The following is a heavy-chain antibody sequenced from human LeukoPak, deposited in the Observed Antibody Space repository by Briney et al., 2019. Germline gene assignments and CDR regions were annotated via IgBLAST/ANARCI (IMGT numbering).Heavy chain of an antibody. Sequence: PSETLSLTCTVSGAFVSRESWSWIRQPPGKGLEWIGYISHTGNTDYKSSLESRVTISLDRSNNQFSLILDSVTAADTAVYYCARVYVWGSYRPFDLWGQGTLVTVSS. V-gene: IGHV4-59*02. D-gene: IGHD3-16*02. J-gene: IGHJ4*02. CDR3: ARVYVWGSYRPFDL. CDR2: ISHTGNT. CDR1: GAFVSRES.